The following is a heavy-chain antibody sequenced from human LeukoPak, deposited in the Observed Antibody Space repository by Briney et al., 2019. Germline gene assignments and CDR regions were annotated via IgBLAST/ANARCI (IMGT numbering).Heavy chain of an antibody. D-gene: IGHD5-24*01. V-gene: IGHV1-3*03. CDR1: GYTFTSYA. J-gene: IGHJ4*02. CDR3: ARETRDGYIMQY. Sequence: GASVKVSCKASGYTFTSYAMHWVRQAPGQRLEWMGWINAGNGNTKYSQEFQGRVTITRDTSASTAYMELSSLRSEDMAVYYCARETRDGYIMQYWGQGTLVTVSS. CDR2: INAGNGNT.